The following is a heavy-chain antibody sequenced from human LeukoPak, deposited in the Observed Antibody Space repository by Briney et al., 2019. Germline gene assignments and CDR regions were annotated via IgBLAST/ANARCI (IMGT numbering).Heavy chain of an antibody. J-gene: IGHJ4*02. CDR3: AQVRVSEVGSRGLDY. D-gene: IGHD2-15*01. CDR1: GFTFNNYG. V-gene: IGHV3-23*01. Sequence: GGSLRLSCAASGFTFNNYGMNWVRQAPGKGLEWVSGISGSGGNTYYADSVKGRFTISRDNSKNTLYLQMDSLRAADTAIYYCAQVRVSEVGSRGLDYWGQGTLVTVSS. CDR2: ISGSGGNT.